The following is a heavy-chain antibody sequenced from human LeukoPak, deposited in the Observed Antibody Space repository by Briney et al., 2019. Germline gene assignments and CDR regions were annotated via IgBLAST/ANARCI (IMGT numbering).Heavy chain of an antibody. CDR3: ARDRGWYYGVRQYYFDY. J-gene: IGHJ4*02. V-gene: IGHV4-34*01. CDR2: INHSGST. CDR1: GGSFSGYY. Sequence: SETLSLTCAVYGGSFSGYYWSWIRQPPGKGLEWIGEINHSGSTNYNPSLKSRVTISVDTSKNQFSLKLSSVTAADTAVYYCARDRGWYYGVRQYYFDYWGQGTLVTVSS. D-gene: IGHD2-15*01.